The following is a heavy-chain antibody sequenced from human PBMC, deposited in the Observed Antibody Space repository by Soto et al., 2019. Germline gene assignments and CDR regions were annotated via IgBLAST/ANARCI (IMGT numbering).Heavy chain of an antibody. D-gene: IGHD3-9*01. CDR3: ARGGSYYDILTGYYKASGYYYGMDV. CDR2: IYYSGST. J-gene: IGHJ6*02. Sequence: SETLTLTCTVSGGSISSYYWSWIRQPPGKGLEWIGYIYYSGSTNYNPSLKSRVTISVDTSKNQFSLKLSSVTAADTAVYYCARGGSYYDILTGYYKASGYYYGMDVWGQGTTVTSP. V-gene: IGHV4-59*01. CDR1: GGSISSYY.